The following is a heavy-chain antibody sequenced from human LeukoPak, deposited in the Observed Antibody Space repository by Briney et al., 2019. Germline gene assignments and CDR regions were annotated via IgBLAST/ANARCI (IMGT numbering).Heavy chain of an antibody. CDR1: GFTFSSYA. J-gene: IGHJ6*03. Sequence: PGRSLRLSCAASGFTFSSYAMHWVRQAPGKGLEWVAVISYDVSNKYYADSVKGRFTISRDNSKNTLYLQMNSLRAEDTAVYYCARGGVPYDFWSGYPHYYYYYYMDVWGKGTTVTVSS. D-gene: IGHD3-3*01. CDR3: ARGGVPYDFWSGYPHYYYYYYMDV. V-gene: IGHV3-30-3*01. CDR2: ISYDVSNK.